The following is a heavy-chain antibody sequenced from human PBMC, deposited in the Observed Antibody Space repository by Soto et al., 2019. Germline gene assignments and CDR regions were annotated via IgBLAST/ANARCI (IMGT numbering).Heavy chain of an antibody. J-gene: IGHJ4*02. CDR3: VRASMPKAHFDS. CDR1: GGSIRGYY. CDR2: MHTSGST. V-gene: IGHV4-4*07. Sequence: QMQLQESGPGLVKPSETLSLTCTVSGGSIRGYYWSWIRQSAGMGLERIGRMHTSGSTNYNPSLKSRVTFSVDMSKNQISLKLTSVTAADTALYYCVRASMPKAHFDSWGQGTLVTVSS. D-gene: IGHD2-2*01.